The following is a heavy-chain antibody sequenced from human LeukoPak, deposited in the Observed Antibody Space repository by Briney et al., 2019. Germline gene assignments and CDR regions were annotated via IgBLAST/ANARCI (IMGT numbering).Heavy chain of an antibody. Sequence: GGSLRLSCAASGFTFSTYSMNWVRQAPGKGLEWVSYISSGGSSIYYADSVKGRFTISRDNSKNTLYLQMNSLRAEDTAIYYCANPPTVTSFHYWGQGTLVTVSS. CDR1: GFTFSTYS. D-gene: IGHD4-11*01. CDR2: ISSGGSSI. CDR3: ANPPTVTSFHY. J-gene: IGHJ4*02. V-gene: IGHV3-48*01.